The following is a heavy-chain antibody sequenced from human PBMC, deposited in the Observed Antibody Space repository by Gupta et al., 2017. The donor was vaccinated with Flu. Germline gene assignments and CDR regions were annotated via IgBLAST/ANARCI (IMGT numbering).Heavy chain of an antibody. Sequence: WIRQAPGKGLEWISYISTGAKTIYYADSVKGRFTISRDNARNSLFLEMNSLTDEDTAVYYCARCNGKYFYYYYYMDVWGKGTTVAVSS. V-gene: IGHV3-11*01. J-gene: IGHJ6*03. CDR2: ISTGAKTI. CDR3: ARCNGKYFYYYYYMDV. D-gene: IGHD2-8*01.